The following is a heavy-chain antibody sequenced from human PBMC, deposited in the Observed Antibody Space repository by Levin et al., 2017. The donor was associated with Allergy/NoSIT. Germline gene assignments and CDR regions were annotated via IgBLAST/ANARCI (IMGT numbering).Heavy chain of an antibody. D-gene: IGHD3-22*01. CDR3: ARPLSYDSGAFFGY. Sequence: ASVKVSCKASGYSFTTSDIYWVRLAPGQGLEWLGWFNPNSGHTGFAQRFQGRVTLTSDLSTTTAYMELGSLTSEDSAIYYCARPLSYDSGAFFGYWGQGSLVTVSS. J-gene: IGHJ4*02. V-gene: IGHV1-8*01. CDR2: FNPNSGHT. CDR1: GYSFTTSD.